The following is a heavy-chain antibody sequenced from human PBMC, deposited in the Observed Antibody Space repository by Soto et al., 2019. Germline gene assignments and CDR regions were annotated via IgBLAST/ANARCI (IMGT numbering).Heavy chain of an antibody. CDR3: ARDEGGRSPNNWFDP. V-gene: IGHV1-69*08. D-gene: IGHD2-15*01. Sequence: QVQLVQSGAEVKKPGSSVKVSCKASGGTFSSYTISWVRQAPGQGLEWMGRIIPIRGIANYAQKFKGRVTITADKSTSTAYMELSSLRSEDTAVYYCARDEGGRSPNNWFDPWGQGTLVTVSS. CDR2: IIPIRGIA. CDR1: GGTFSSYT. J-gene: IGHJ5*02.